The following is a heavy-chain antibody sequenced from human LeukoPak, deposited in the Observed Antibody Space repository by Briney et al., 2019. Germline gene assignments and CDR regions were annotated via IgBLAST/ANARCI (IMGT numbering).Heavy chain of an antibody. D-gene: IGHD3-22*01. CDR2: IYYSGST. V-gene: IGHV4-59*01. Sequence: PSETLSLTCTVSGGSISSYYWSWIRQPPGKGLEWIGYIYYSGSTNYNPSLKSRVTISVDTSKNQFSLKLSSVTAADTAVYYCARTYDSSPTDAFDIWGQGTMVTVYS. J-gene: IGHJ3*02. CDR3: ARTYDSSPTDAFDI. CDR1: GGSISSYY.